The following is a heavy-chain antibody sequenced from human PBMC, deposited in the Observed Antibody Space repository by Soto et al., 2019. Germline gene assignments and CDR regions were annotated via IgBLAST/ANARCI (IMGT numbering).Heavy chain of an antibody. J-gene: IGHJ4*02. CDR3: AREGSGYNF. V-gene: IGHV1-69*13. CDR1: GGSFSNFG. D-gene: IGHD5-12*01. CDR2: IVPVFGRP. Sequence: SVKVSCKASGGSFSNFGSSWVRQAPGQGLEWMGGIVPVFGRPNYAQRFRGRLTITADESTSTGYMELISLRSDDTAVYYCAREGSGYNFWGQGPQVTVSS.